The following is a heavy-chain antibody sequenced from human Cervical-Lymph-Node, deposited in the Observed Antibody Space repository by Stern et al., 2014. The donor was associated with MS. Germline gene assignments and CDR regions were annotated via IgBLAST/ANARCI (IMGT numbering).Heavy chain of an antibody. Sequence: VQLVESGPGLVKPSETLSLTCSVSGGSISSYYWNWIRQPPGKGLEWIANVHYSGTTNYNPSLKSRVTILLDTSINKIPLNLPSVTAADTAVYYCAGSGTYYPDYWGQGILVTVSS. D-gene: IGHD3-3*01. CDR2: VHYSGTT. CDR1: GGSISSYY. CDR3: AGSGTYYPDY. J-gene: IGHJ4*02. V-gene: IGHV4-59*08.